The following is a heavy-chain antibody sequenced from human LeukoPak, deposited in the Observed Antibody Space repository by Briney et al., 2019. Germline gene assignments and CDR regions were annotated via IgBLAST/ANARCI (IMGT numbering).Heavy chain of an antibody. J-gene: IGHJ5*02. CDR3: ARELASDSSGYPNWFDP. CDR1: GGSISSSSYY. V-gene: IGHV4-39*07. CDR2: IYYSGST. D-gene: IGHD3-22*01. Sequence: SETLSLTCTVSGGSISSSSYYWGWIRQPPGKGLEWIGSIYYSGSTYYNPSLKSRVTISVDTSKNQFSLKLSSVTAADTAVYYCARELASDSSGYPNWFDPWGQGTLVTVSS.